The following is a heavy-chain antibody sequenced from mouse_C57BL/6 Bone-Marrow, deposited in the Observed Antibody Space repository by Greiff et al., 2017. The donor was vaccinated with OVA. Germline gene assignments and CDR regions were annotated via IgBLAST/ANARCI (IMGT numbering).Heavy chain of an antibody. D-gene: IGHD1-1*01. CDR2: INPSNGGT. V-gene: IGHV1-53*01. Sequence: QVQLQQPGTELVKPGASVKLSCKASGYTFTSYWMHWVKQRPGQGLEWIGNINPSNGGTNYNEKFKSKATLTVDKSSSTAYMQLSSLTSEDSAVYYCASRATTVVATDWDFDVWGTGTTVTVSS. CDR1: GYTFTSYW. J-gene: IGHJ1*03. CDR3: ASRATTVVATDWDFDV.